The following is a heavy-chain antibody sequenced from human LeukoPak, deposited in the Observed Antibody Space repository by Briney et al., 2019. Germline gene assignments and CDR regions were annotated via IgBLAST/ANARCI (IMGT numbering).Heavy chain of an antibody. D-gene: IGHD3-10*01. CDR3: AKRKGSGSYAVDY. V-gene: IGHV3-30*02. Sequence: RGSLRLSCAASGFTFSSYGMQWVRRAPGKGLEGVAFIRYDGSNKYYADSVKGRFTISRDNSKNTLYLQVNSLRAEDTAVYYCAKRKGSGSYAVDYWGQGTLVTVSS. CDR1: GFTFSSYG. J-gene: IGHJ4*02. CDR2: IRYDGSNK.